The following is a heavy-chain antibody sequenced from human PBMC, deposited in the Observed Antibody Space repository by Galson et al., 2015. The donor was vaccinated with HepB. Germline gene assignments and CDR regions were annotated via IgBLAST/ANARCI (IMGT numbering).Heavy chain of an antibody. J-gene: IGHJ4*02. V-gene: IGHV1-2*02. CDR2: INPNSGGT. Sequence: SVKVSCKASGYTFTGYYMHWVRQAPGQGLEWMGWINPNSGGTNYAQKFQGRVTMTRDTSISTAYMELSRLRSDDTAVYYCARDSPGAATYYDFWSGFNPSPYFDYWGQGTLVTVSS. CDR3: ARDSPGAATYYDFWSGFNPSPYFDY. D-gene: IGHD3-3*01. CDR1: GYTFTGYY.